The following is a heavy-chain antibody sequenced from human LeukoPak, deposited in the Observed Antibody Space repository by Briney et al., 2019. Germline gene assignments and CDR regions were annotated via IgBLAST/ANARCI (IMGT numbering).Heavy chain of an antibody. Sequence: SETLSLTCTVSGGSISSYYWSWIRQPPGKGLEWIGYIYYSGSTNYNPSLKSRVTISVDKSKNQFSLKLGSVTAADTAVYYCARFTAADSSGFYYYYYGMDVWGQGTTVTVSS. CDR1: GGSISSYY. CDR3: ARFTAADSSGFYYYYYGMDV. D-gene: IGHD3-22*01. CDR2: IYYSGST. V-gene: IGHV4-59*12. J-gene: IGHJ6*02.